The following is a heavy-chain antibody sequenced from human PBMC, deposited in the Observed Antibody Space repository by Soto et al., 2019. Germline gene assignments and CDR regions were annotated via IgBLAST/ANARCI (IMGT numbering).Heavy chain of an antibody. CDR2: ISSSSSYI. CDR3: ARVGYSNYVYLDYYGMDV. D-gene: IGHD4-4*01. V-gene: IGHV3-21*01. CDR1: GFTFSSYS. Sequence: EVQLVESGGGLVKPGGSLRLSCAASGFTFSSYSMNWVRQAPGKGLEWVSSISSSSSYIYYADSVKGRFTISRDNAKNSLYLQMNSLRAEDTAVYYCARVGYSNYVYLDYYGMDVWGQGTTVTVSS. J-gene: IGHJ6*02.